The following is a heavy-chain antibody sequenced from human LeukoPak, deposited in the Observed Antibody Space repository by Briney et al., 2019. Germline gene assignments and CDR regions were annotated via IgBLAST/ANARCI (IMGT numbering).Heavy chain of an antibody. CDR1: GYTFTSYG. D-gene: IGHD2-15*01. Sequence: ASVKVSCKASGYTFTSYGISWVRQAPGQGLKWMGWISAYNGNTNYAQKLQGRVTMTTDTSTSTAYMELRSLRSDDTAVYYCARDRPVVVVAATNLYYFDYWGQRTLVTVSS. CDR2: ISAYNGNT. J-gene: IGHJ4*02. V-gene: IGHV1-18*01. CDR3: ARDRPVVVVAATNLYYFDY.